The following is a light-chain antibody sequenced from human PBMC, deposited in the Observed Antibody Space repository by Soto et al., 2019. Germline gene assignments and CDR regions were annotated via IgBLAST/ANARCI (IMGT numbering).Light chain of an antibody. V-gene: IGKV3-11*01. J-gene: IGKJ5*01. CDR2: DAS. CDR1: QSVSSY. Sequence: EIVLTQSPATLSLSPGERATLSRRASQSVSSYLAWYTQKPGQAPRLLIYDASNRATGIPARFSGSGSGTDFTLTISSLEPEDCAVYYCQQRSNWPRTVGQGTRLEIK. CDR3: QQRSNWPRT.